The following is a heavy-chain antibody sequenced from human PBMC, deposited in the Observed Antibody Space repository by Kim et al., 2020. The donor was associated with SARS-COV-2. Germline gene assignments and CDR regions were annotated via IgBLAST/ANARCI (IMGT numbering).Heavy chain of an antibody. CDR1: GFTFSSYA. V-gene: IGHV3-30*04. Sequence: GGSLRLSCAASGFTFSSYAMHWVRQAPGKGLEWVAVISYDGSNKYYADSVKGRFTISRDNSKNTLYLQMNSLRAEDTAVYYCARDSDIVVVVAALDPWGQGTLVTVSS. D-gene: IGHD2-15*01. CDR2: ISYDGSNK. CDR3: ARDSDIVVVVAALDP. J-gene: IGHJ5*02.